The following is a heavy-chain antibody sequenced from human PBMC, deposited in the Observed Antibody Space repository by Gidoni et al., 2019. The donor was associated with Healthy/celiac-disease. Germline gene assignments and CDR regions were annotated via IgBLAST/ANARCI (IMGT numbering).Heavy chain of an antibody. J-gene: IGHJ4*02. CDR3: ARAPRKVVPAAMGFLRYYFDY. CDR2: INHSGST. Sequence: QVQLQQWGAGLLKPSETLSLTCAVYGGSFSGYYWSWIRQPPGKGLEWIGEINHSGSTNYNPSLKSRVTISVDTSKNQCSLKLSSVTAADTAVYYCARAPRKVVPAAMGFLRYYFDYWGQGTLVTVSS. D-gene: IGHD2-2*01. CDR1: GGSFSGYY. V-gene: IGHV4-34*01.